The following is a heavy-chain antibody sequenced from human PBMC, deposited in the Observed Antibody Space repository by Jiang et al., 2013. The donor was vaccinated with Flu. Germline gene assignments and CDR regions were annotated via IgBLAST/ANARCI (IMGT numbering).Heavy chain of an antibody. D-gene: IGHD1-26*01. CDR1: GFTVSGNY. Sequence: QLVESGGGLIQPGGSLRLSCAASGFTVSGNYMNWIRQAPGKGLQWVSGIYSGGSTYYADSVKGRFTISRDISKRTVYLQMNSLRVEDTAVYYCARGHLVGGSRDYKYGMDVWGQGTTVTVSS. CDR2: IYSGGST. CDR3: ARGHLVGGSRDYKYGMDV. V-gene: IGHV3-53*01. J-gene: IGHJ6*02.